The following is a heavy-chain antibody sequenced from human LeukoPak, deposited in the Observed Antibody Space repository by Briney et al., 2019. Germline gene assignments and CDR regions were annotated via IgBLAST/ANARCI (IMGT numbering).Heavy chain of an antibody. Sequence: PGGSLRPSCVVSGFTFSSYEMNWVRQAPGMGLEWVSYICSRGSYIYYAESVKGRFTISRDNAKNSLYLQMNSLRAEDTAVYYCARDLYYFGSGSYVPGLPDYWGQGTLVTVSS. J-gene: IGHJ4*02. CDR2: ICSRGSYI. CDR1: GFTFSSYE. CDR3: ARDLYYFGSGSYVPGLPDY. V-gene: IGHV3-48*03. D-gene: IGHD3-10*01.